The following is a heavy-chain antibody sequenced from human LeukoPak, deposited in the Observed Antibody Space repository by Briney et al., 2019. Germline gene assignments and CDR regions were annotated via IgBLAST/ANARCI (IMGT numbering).Heavy chain of an antibody. Sequence: SVKVSCKASGGSFKTYPISWVRQAPGQGLEWMGGLTQFFRRTNYTQKFQGRLIISTDESYSTAYMELSDLRSDDTALYYCASDYGDFHYDYWGQGTLVTVSS. CDR2: LTQFFRRT. D-gene: IGHD4-17*01. CDR3: ASDYGDFHYDY. V-gene: IGHV1-69*05. J-gene: IGHJ4*02. CDR1: GGSFKTYP.